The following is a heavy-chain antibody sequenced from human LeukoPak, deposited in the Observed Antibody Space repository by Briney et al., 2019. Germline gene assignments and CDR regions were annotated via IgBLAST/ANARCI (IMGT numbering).Heavy chain of an antibody. J-gene: IGHJ4*02. Sequence: SGGSLRLSCAASGFTFSSYGMHWVRQAPGKGLEWVAFIRYDGSNKYYADSVKGRFTISRDNSKNTLYLQMNSLRAEDTAVYYCAREAGPDFDYWGQGTLVTVSS. CDR2: IRYDGSNK. CDR3: AREAGPDFDY. V-gene: IGHV3-30*02. D-gene: IGHD6-19*01. CDR1: GFTFSSYG.